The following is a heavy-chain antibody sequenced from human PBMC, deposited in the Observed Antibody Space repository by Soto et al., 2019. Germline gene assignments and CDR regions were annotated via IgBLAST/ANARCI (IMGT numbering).Heavy chain of an antibody. CDR3: TTDPEVAVAADSLLGFDY. D-gene: IGHD6-19*01. CDR1: GFTFINAW. V-gene: IGHV3-15*01. Sequence: PGGSLRLSCAASGFTFINAWMSWVRQAPGKGLEWVGRIKSKTDGGTTDYAAPVKGRFTISRDDSKNTLYLQMNSLKTEDTAVYYCTTDPEVAVAADSLLGFDYWGQGTLVTVSS. CDR2: IKSKTDGGTT. J-gene: IGHJ4*02.